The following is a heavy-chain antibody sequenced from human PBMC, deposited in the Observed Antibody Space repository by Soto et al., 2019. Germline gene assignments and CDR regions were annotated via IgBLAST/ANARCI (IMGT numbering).Heavy chain of an antibody. Sequence: QVQLVESGGGVVQPGRSLRLSCAASGFTFRNYGMHWVRQAPGKGLEWVAVIWYDGSNKYYADSVKGRFTISRDSSKSTLHLQMNSLRAEDTAVYYCTRDVSSRYFDLWGRGSLVTVSS. V-gene: IGHV3-33*01. CDR3: TRDVSSRYFDL. CDR2: IWYDGSNK. CDR1: GFTFRNYG. J-gene: IGHJ2*01.